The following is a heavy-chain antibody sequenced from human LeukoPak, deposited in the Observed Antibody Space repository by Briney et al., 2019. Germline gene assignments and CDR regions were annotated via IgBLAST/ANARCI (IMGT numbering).Heavy chain of an antibody. Sequence: GRSLRLSCAASGFTFRSYGMHWVRQAPGKGLEWLAIIWYDGSNKYYADSVKGRFTISRDNSKNTLYLEMSSLRAEDTAVYYCARVGFGELDGHCMDVWGKGTTVTISS. CDR1: GFTFRSYG. J-gene: IGHJ6*04. CDR2: IWYDGSNK. CDR3: ARVGFGELDGHCMDV. D-gene: IGHD3-10*01. V-gene: IGHV3-33*01.